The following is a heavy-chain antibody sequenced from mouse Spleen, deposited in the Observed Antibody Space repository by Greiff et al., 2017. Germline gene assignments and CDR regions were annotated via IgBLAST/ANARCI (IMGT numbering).Heavy chain of an antibody. V-gene: IGHV14-3*02. J-gene: IGHJ2*01. Sequence: EVQLQQSGAELVKPGASVKLSCTASGFNIKDTYMHWVKQRPEQGLEWIGRIDPANGTTKYDPKFQGKATITADTSSNTAYLQLSSLTSEDTAVYYCARGDYGNYAGSDYWGQGTTLTVSS. CDR1: GFNIKDTY. D-gene: IGHD2-1*01. CDR2: IDPANGTT. CDR3: ARGDYGNYAGSDY.